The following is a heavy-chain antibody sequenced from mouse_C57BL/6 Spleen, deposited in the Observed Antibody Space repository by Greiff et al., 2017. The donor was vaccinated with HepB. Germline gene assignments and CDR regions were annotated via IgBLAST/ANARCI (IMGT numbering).Heavy chain of an antibody. CDR3: ARSLLPYAMDY. V-gene: IGHV1-54*01. CDR2: INPGSGGT. J-gene: IGHJ4*01. CDR1: GYAFTNYL. D-gene: IGHD1-1*01. Sequence: QVQLKESGAELVRPGTSVKVSCKASGYAFTNYLIEWVKQRPGQGLEWIGVINPGSGGTNYNEKFKGKATLTADKSSSTAYMQLSSLTSEDSAFCCCARSLLPYAMDYWGQGTSVTVSS.